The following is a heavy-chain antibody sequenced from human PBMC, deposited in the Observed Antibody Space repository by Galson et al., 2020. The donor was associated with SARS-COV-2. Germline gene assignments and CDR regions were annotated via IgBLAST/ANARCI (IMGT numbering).Heavy chain of an antibody. V-gene: IGHV3-30*18. Sequence: GGSLRLSCAASGFRFSSFGIHWVRQAPGKGLEWVALISHDVINKYYADSVKGRFTIDRDNFKNTLYLHMNSLRVDDTAVYYCAKDSREYYYETDNYYPPMRGYYYGMDLWGQGTTVTVAS. CDR2: ISHDVINK. CDR3: AKDSREYYYETDNYYPPMRGYYYGMDL. D-gene: IGHD3-22*01. J-gene: IGHJ6*02. CDR1: GFRFSSFG.